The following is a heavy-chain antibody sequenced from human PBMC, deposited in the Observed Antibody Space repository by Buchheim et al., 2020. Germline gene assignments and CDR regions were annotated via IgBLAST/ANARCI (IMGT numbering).Heavy chain of an antibody. D-gene: IGHD3-9*01. V-gene: IGHV3-72*01. J-gene: IGHJ3*02. CDR2: TRNKANSYTT. Sequence: EVQLVESGGGLVQPGGSLRLSCAASGFTFSDHYMDWVRQAPGKGLEWVGRTRNKANSYTTEYAASVKGRFTISRDDSKNSLYLQMNSLKTEDTAVYYCARAPGDDILSAADIWGQGT. CDR3: ARAPGDDILSAADI. CDR1: GFTFSDHY.